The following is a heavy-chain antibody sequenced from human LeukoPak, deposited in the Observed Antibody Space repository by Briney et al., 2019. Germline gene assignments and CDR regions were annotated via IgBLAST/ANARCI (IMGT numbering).Heavy chain of an antibody. CDR2: IYYGGST. CDR3: ARDVLTEGTLAFDI. Sequence: PSETLSLTCTVSGGSVSSGSYYWSWIRQPPGKGLEWIGYIYYGGSTNYNPSLKSRVTISVDTSKNQFSLKLSSVTAADTAVYYCARDVLTEGTLAFDIWGQGTMVTVSS. D-gene: IGHD3-10*01. V-gene: IGHV4-61*01. CDR1: GGSVSSGSYY. J-gene: IGHJ3*02.